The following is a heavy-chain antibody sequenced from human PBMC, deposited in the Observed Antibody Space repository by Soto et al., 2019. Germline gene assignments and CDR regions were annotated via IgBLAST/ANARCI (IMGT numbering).Heavy chain of an antibody. V-gene: IGHV3-15*01. Sequence: GGSLRLSFAASGFTFSNAWMSWVRQAPGKGLEWVGSIKSKTDGGTTDHAAPVKGRLTISRDDSKNTLYLQMNSLKTEDTAVYYCTTDHGRRSLNDXWGQGTLVTVSX. CDR1: GFTFSNAW. J-gene: IGHJ4*02. CDR3: TTDHGRRSLNDX. CDR2: IKSKTDGGTT.